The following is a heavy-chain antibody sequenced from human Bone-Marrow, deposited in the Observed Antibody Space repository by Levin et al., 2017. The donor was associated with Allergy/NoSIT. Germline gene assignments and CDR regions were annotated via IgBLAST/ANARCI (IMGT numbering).Heavy chain of an antibody. CDR1: GYSLTEVS. CDR2: FDREVGGT. V-gene: IGHV1-24*01. J-gene: IGHJ4*02. CDR3: AIEGNGGWTHY. Sequence: GESLKISCKVSGYSLTEVSMHWVRQAPGKGFEWMGGFDREVGGTAYSQKLYGRVTMTEDTSADTAYMELSSLTSDDTAMYYCAIEGNGGWTHYWGQGTLVTVSS. D-gene: IGHD2-8*01.